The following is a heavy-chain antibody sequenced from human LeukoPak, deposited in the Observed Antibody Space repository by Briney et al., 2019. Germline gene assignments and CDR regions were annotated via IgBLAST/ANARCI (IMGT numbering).Heavy chain of an antibody. D-gene: IGHD3-22*01. J-gene: IGHJ3*01. V-gene: IGHV4-59*08. CDR1: GDSLNNNF. Sequence: SETLSLTCTVSGDSLNNNFWSWLRQPPGKGLEWIGYINYSGRTNYNPSLKSRVTLSVDTSKYQFSLNLSSVTAADTAVYYCARHWRMIVVIDAFDLWGQGTRVTVSS. CDR2: INYSGRT. CDR3: ARHWRMIVVIDAFDL.